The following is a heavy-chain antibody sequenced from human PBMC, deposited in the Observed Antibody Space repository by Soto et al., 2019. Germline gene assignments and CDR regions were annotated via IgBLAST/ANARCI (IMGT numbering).Heavy chain of an antibody. CDR1: ADTFSSYG. CDR2: INDSGDT. CDR3: SKRVAYSSSSAYFDY. V-gene: IGHV3-23*01. D-gene: IGHD6-6*01. J-gene: IGHJ4*02. Sequence: GGSLSHSCAASADTFSSYGMSWVRQAQGKGLEGVSSINDSGDTYYGDSVKGRFTISRDHSKNTLYLQMNSLSAEDTAVNYCSKRVAYSSSSAYFDYWAQGTLVTVSS.